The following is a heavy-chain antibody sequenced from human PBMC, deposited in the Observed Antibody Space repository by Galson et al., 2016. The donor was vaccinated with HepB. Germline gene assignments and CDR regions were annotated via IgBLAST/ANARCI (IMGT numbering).Heavy chain of an antibody. Sequence: SVKVSCKASGGTFSNYAISWVRQAPGQGLEWMGGIIPIFGTANYAQKFQGRVTITADESTSTAYMELSSLRSEDTAVYYCAQPRTTVTTLYYYYGMDVWGKGTTVTVPS. CDR1: GGTFSNYA. CDR2: IIPIFGTA. CDR3: AQPRTTVTTLYYYYGMDV. D-gene: IGHD4-17*01. V-gene: IGHV1-69*13. J-gene: IGHJ6*04.